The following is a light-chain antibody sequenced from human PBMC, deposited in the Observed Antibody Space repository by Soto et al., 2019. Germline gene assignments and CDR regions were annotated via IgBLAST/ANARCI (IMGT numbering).Light chain of an antibody. CDR1: QSVSSSY. Sequence: EIVLTQSPGTLSLSPGERATLSCRASQSVSSSYFAWYQQKPGQAPRLLIYGASSRATGIPDRFSGSGSGTDFTLTISRLEPEDFAVFYCQQYGSTPITFGQGTRLEIK. CDR2: GAS. V-gene: IGKV3-20*01. J-gene: IGKJ5*01. CDR3: QQYGSTPIT.